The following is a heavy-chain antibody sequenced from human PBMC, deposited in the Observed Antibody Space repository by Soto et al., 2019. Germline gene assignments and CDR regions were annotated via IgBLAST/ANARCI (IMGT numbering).Heavy chain of an antibody. Sequence: GGTLRFSCSASVFSSVNYAMNWVRQAPGKGLEWVSGLSGSGTSTYYADAVKGRFTISRDNSRDTLFLQMNSLTADDTAVYYCAKATTNGGWFNPFDSWGQGALVTVSS. D-gene: IGHD6-19*01. CDR2: LSGSGTST. V-gene: IGHV3-23*01. CDR1: VFSSVNYA. J-gene: IGHJ4*02. CDR3: AKATTNGGWFNPFDS.